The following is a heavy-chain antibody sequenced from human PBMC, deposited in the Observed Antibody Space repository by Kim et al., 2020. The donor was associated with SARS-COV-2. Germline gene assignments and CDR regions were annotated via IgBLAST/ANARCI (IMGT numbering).Heavy chain of an antibody. D-gene: IGHD3-10*01. CDR1: GFTFSSYS. J-gene: IGHJ4*02. V-gene: IGHV3-21*01. CDR3: ARPKSKDYYGSGSYSGWTDY. CDR2: ISSSSSYI. Sequence: GGSLRLSCAASGFTFSSYSMNWVRQAPGKGLEWVSSISSSSSYIYYADSVKGRFTISRDNAKNSLYLQMNSLRAEDTAVYYCARPKSKDYYGSGSYSGWTDYWGQGTLVTVSS.